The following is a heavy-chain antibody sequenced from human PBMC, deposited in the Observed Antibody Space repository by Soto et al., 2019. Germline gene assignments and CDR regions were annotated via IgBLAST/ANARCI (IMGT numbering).Heavy chain of an antibody. CDR3: VRRHTVSYYAVDV. D-gene: IGHD4-17*01. CDR1: GFSFGSYE. V-gene: IGHV3-30*04. CDR2: TSYDGSIN. Sequence: GGSLRLSCAGSGFSFGSYEMHWVRQAPGKGLEWVTFTSYDGSINYYADSVKGRFTMSRDNSKNLLYLQMNSLRTEDTAVYYCVRRHTVSYYAVDVWGQGTTVTVSS. J-gene: IGHJ6*02.